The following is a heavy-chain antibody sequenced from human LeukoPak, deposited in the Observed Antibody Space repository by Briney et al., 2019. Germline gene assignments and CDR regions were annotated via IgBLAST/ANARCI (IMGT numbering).Heavy chain of an antibody. CDR2: IYYSGST. J-gene: IGHJ4*02. Sequence: SETLSLTCAVSGGSIISSSYYWGWIRQPPGKGLEWIGSIYYSGSTYYNPSLKSRVTISVDTSKNQFSLKLSSVTAADTAVYYCARQAQRSAFTVTTDYFDYWGRGTLVTVSS. CDR3: ARQAQRSAFTVTTDYFDY. CDR1: GGSIISSSYY. V-gene: IGHV4-39*01. D-gene: IGHD4-17*01.